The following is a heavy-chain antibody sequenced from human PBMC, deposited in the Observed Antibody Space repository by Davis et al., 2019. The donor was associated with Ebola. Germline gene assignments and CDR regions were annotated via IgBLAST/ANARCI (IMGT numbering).Heavy chain of an antibody. CDR3: AKGGVAAAGPGWFDP. J-gene: IGHJ5*02. Sequence: GESLKISCAASGFTFSSYGMHWVRQAPGKGLEWVAFIRYDGSNKYYADSVKGRFTISRDNSKNTLYLQMNSLRAEDTAVYYCAKGGVAAAGPGWFDPWGQGTLVTVSS. CDR2: IRYDGSNK. V-gene: IGHV3-30*02. CDR1: GFTFSSYG. D-gene: IGHD6-13*01.